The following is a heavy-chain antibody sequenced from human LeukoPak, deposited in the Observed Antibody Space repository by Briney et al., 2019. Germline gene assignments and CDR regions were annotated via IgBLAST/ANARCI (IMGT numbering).Heavy chain of an antibody. Sequence: PSETLSLTCTVSGGSISSYYWSWIRQPPGKGLEWIGYIYYSGSTNYNPSLKSRVTISVDTSKNQFSLKLSSVTAADTAVYYCASYLYCSGGSCYEPRYAFDNWGQGTMVTVSS. V-gene: IGHV4-59*08. CDR2: IYYSGST. J-gene: IGHJ3*02. D-gene: IGHD2-15*01. CDR3: ASYLYCSGGSCYEPRYAFDN. CDR1: GGSISSYY.